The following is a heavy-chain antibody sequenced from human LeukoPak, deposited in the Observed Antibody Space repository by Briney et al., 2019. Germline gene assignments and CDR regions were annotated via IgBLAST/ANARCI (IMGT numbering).Heavy chain of an antibody. Sequence: GGSLRLSCAASGFTFSSYEMNWVRKAPGKGLEWVSYISSSGSTIYYADSVKGRFTISRDNAKNSLYLQMNSLRAEDTAVYYCARDGLEYCSGGSCYYDYWGQGTLVTVSS. CDR2: ISSSGSTI. CDR1: GFTFSSYE. J-gene: IGHJ4*02. CDR3: ARDGLEYCSGGSCYYDY. V-gene: IGHV3-48*03. D-gene: IGHD2-15*01.